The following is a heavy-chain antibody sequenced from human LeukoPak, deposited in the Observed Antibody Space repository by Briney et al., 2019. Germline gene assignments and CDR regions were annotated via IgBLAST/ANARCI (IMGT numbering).Heavy chain of an antibody. V-gene: IGHV4-34*01. CDR2: INHSGST. Sequence: PSETLSLTCAVYGGSFSGYYWSWIREPPGKGQEWIVEINHSGSTNYNPSLKSRVTISVDTSKTEFALKPSYVAAADPGVYYIARVRWAREAFDIWGQGTMVTVSS. J-gene: IGHJ3*02. CDR3: ARVRWAREAFDI. D-gene: IGHD5-24*01. CDR1: GGSFSGYY.